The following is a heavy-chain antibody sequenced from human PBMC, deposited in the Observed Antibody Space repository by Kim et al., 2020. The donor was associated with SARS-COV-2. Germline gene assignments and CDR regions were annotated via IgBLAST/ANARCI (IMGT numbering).Heavy chain of an antibody. CDR3: ARSTRGYSYGRFDY. V-gene: IGHV3-48*03. J-gene: IGHJ4*02. Sequence: DSVKGRFTIARDNAKNSLYLQMNSLRAEDTAVYYCARSTRGYSYGRFDYWGQGSLVTVSS. D-gene: IGHD5-18*01.